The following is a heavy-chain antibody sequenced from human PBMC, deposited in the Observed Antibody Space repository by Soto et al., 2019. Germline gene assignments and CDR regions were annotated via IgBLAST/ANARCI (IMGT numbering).Heavy chain of an antibody. V-gene: IGHV1-18*04. J-gene: IGHJ5*02. CDR1: IYIFTTYG. CDR3: ARSPSDIAVTGSWFDP. D-gene: IGHD3-10*01. Sequence: ASVKVSCKASIYIFTTYGISWLRQAPGQGLEWMGCISPYDGDTYNGKPKYAQKFQGRVTMTADTSTSTAYMELTNLRYDDTAVYFCARSPSDIAVTGSWFDPWGQGTLVTV. CDR2: ISPYDGDT.